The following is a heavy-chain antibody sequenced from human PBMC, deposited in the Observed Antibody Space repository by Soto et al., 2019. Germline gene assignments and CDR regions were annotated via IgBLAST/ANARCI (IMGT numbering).Heavy chain of an antibody. J-gene: IGHJ4*02. V-gene: IGHV3-30*18. CDR2: ISYDGSNK. Sequence: GGSLRLSCAASGFTFSSYGMHWVRQAPGKGLEWVAVISYDGSNKYYADSMKGRFTISRDNSKNMLYLQMNSLRAEDTAVYYCAKDMSPHIVVVVAATPDFDYWGQGTLVTVSS. CDR1: GFTFSSYG. D-gene: IGHD2-15*01. CDR3: AKDMSPHIVVVVAATPDFDY.